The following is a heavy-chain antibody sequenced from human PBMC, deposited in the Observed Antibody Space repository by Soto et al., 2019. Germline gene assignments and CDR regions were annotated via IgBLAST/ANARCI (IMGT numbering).Heavy chain of an antibody. CDR1: GFTLSSYW. D-gene: IGHD6-19*01. CDR2: IKQDGSEK. Sequence: XGSLRLSCSASGFTLSSYWMSWVRQAPGKGLDWVANIKQDGSEKYYVDSVKGRFTISRDNAKNSLYLQMNSLRAEDTAVYYCARDSSGWYHYYYGMDVWGQGTTVTVSS. J-gene: IGHJ6*02. V-gene: IGHV3-7*01. CDR3: ARDSSGWYHYYYGMDV.